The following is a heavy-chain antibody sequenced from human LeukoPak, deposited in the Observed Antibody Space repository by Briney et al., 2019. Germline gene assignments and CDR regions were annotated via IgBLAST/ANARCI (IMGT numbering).Heavy chain of an antibody. D-gene: IGHD7-27*01. CDR3: ARQLLGTLDNWFAP. CDR1: GGSISSSSYY. CDR2: LYYSGST. V-gene: IGHV4-39*01. Sequence: SETLSLTCTVSGGSISSSSYYWGWIRQPPGKGLEWIGSLYYSGSTYYNASLKSRVTISVDTSNNQLSLKLTSVTAADTAVYYCARQLLGTLDNWFAPWGQGTLVTVSS. J-gene: IGHJ5*02.